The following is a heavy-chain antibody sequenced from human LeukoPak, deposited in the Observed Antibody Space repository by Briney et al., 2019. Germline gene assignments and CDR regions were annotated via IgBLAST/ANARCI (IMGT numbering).Heavy chain of an antibody. D-gene: IGHD2-15*01. J-gene: IGHJ5*02. CDR3: ARVALVVAATNWFDP. CDR1: GYTFNNYG. V-gene: IGHV1-18*01. CDR2: ISAYNGNT. Sequence: ASVRVSCKASGYTFNNYGISWVRQAPGQGLEWMGWISAYNGNTNYAQKLQGRVTMTTDTSTSTAYMELRSLRSDDTAVYYCARVALVVAATNWFDPWGQGTLVTVSS.